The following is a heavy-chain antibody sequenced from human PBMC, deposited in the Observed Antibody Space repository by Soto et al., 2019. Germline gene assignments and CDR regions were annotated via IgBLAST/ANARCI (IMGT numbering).Heavy chain of an antibody. CDR2: ISVFNGYA. J-gene: IGHJ5*01. D-gene: IGHD1-1*01. Sequence: QVQLVQSGPELKKPGASVKVSCKTSGYSFHNSGISWVRQAPGQGLEWMGWISVFNGYAHYAQKFQGRVIMTADTSTNTAYMELRGRRSDDTAMYYCSKNGTTWFASWGQGTPVNGSS. CDR1: GYSFHNSG. CDR3: SKNGTTWFAS. V-gene: IGHV1-18*01.